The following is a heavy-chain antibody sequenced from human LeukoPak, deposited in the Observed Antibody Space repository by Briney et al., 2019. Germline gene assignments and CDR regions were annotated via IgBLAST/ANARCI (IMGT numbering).Heavy chain of an antibody. CDR1: GYTFTYYY. CDR3: ARPPRDLVSAAPFPS. J-gene: IGHJ1*01. D-gene: IGHD2-2*01. Sequence: GASVKVSCKASGYTFTYYYIQWVRQAPGQGLEWVGWILPRSGDTYYAQRFHGRVAMTTDTSINTSYMELSRLKPDDTGVYCCARPPRDLVSAAPFPSWGQGTLVTVSS. CDR2: ILPRSGDT. V-gene: IGHV1-2*02.